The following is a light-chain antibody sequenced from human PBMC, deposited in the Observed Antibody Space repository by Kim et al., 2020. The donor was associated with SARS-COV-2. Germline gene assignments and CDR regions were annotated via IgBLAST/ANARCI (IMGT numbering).Light chain of an antibody. Sequence: QSVTISGTGTSSAVGDSNYVAGYQQQPGKAPKLIIYDVSKRPSGVPDRFSGSKSDNTASLTVSGLQAEDEADFYCSSYAGSNNLRVFGTGTKVTVL. CDR2: DVS. V-gene: IGLV2-8*01. CDR1: SSAVGDSNY. J-gene: IGLJ1*01. CDR3: SSYAGSNNLRV.